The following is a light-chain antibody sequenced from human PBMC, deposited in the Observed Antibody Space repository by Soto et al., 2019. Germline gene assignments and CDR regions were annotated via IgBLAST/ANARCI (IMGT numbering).Light chain of an antibody. CDR1: QSVNRY. CDR3: QQCTSWPLT. CDR2: DAS. V-gene: IGKV3-11*01. Sequence: EIVLTQSPATLSLSPGERATLSCRASQSVNRYLAWYQQKPGQAPRLLIYDASNRASGIPARFSGSGSGTDFTLTINSLEPEDFAVYYCQQCTSWPLTFGGGTKVEIK. J-gene: IGKJ4*01.